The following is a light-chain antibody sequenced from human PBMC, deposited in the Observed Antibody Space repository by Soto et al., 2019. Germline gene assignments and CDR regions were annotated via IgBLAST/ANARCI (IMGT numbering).Light chain of an antibody. Sequence: EIVLTQSPGTLSLSPGDRATLSCWASQTVSSTHLAWYQQKPGQAPRLLIHGASNRATGIPDRFSGSGSGTDFTLTISRLEPEDFAVYYCQKFGSSPRFTFGPGTKVEIK. J-gene: IGKJ3*01. CDR3: QKFGSSPRFT. CDR1: QTVSSTH. CDR2: GAS. V-gene: IGKV3-20*01.